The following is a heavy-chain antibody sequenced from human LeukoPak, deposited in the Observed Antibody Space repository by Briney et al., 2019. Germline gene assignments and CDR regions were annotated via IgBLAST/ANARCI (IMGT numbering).Heavy chain of an antibody. J-gene: IGHJ6*02. CDR1: GYTFTSYY. V-gene: IGHV1-46*01. CDR2: INPNGGST. D-gene: IGHD5-18*01. Sequence: ASVKVSCKASGYTFTSYYIHWVRQAPGQGLEWMGIINPNGGSTSYGQTFQGRVSMNRDTSTNIVYMELSSLRSDDTAVYYCARGTGYFETGMVKYKYYGMDVWGQGTTVTVSS. CDR3: ARGTGYFETGMVKYKYYGMDV.